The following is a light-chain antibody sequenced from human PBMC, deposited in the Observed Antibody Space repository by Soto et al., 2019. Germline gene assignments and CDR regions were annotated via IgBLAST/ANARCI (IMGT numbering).Light chain of an antibody. CDR2: DAS. CDR1: QSVSSF. Sequence: EVVLTQSPATLSLSPGERVTLSCRASQSVSSFLSWYQHKPGQAPRLLISDASNRATGIPARFSGSGSGTDFTLTISSLEPEDFAIYYCQQRRNLITFGQGTRLEIK. V-gene: IGKV3-11*01. CDR3: QQRRNLIT. J-gene: IGKJ5*01.